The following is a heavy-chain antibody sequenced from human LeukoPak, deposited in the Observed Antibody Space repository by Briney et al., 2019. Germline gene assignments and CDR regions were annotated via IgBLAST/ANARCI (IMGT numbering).Heavy chain of an antibody. D-gene: IGHD3-22*01. CDR1: GYTFTGYY. V-gene: IGHV1-2*02. Sequence: ASVKVSCKASGYTFTGYYMHWVRQAPGQGLEWMGWNNPNSGGTNYAQKFQGRVTMTRDTSISTAYMELSRLRSDDTAVYYCASVYYYDSSGYSFDYWGQGTLVTVSS. CDR3: ASVYYYDSSGYSFDY. CDR2: NNPNSGGT. J-gene: IGHJ4*02.